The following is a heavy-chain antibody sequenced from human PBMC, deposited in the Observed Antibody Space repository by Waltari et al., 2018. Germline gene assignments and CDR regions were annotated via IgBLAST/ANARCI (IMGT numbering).Heavy chain of an antibody. CDR1: GYTFTGYY. J-gene: IGHJ4*02. CDR3: ARERITGTTSHFDY. CDR2: INPNRGGT. D-gene: IGHD1-7*01. Sequence: QVQLVQSGAEVKKPGASVKVSCKASGYTFTGYYIPWVRQAPGQGLEWLGWINPNRGGTNYAQKFQGRVTMTRDTSISTAYMELSRLRSDDTAVYYCARERITGTTSHFDYWGQGTLVTVSS. V-gene: IGHV1-2*02.